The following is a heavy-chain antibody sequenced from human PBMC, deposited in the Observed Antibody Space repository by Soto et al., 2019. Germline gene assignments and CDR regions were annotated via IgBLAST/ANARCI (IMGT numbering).Heavy chain of an antibody. D-gene: IGHD3-10*01. CDR2: IYYSGST. Sequence: SETLSLTCTVSGGSISSSSYYWGWIRQPPGKGLEWIGSIYYSGSTYYNPSLKSRVTISVDTSKNQFSLKLSSVTAADTAVYYCARVGSNYVGTDVWGQGTTVTVSS. CDR1: GGSISSSSYY. V-gene: IGHV4-39*01. CDR3: ARVGSNYVGTDV. J-gene: IGHJ6*02.